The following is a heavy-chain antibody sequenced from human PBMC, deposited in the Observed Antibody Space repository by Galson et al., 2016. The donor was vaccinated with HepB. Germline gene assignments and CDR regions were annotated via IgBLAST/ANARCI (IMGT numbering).Heavy chain of an antibody. J-gene: IGHJ6*04. V-gene: IGHV4-39*01. Sequence: SLTCIVSGGSISSSSYYWGWVRQPPGKGLEWIGSIYYSGTTYYNPSLKSRVTISVDTSKNQFSLKLSSVTAADTAVYYCARAYSSGWTGNYYGMDVWGKGTAVTVSS. CDR1: GGSISSSSYY. D-gene: IGHD6-19*01. CDR2: IYYSGTT. CDR3: ARAYSSGWTGNYYGMDV.